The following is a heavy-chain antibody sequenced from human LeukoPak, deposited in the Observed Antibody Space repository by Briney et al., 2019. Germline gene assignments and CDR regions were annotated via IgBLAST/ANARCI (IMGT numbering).Heavy chain of an antibody. D-gene: IGHD3-10*01. CDR3: ARTMYYYGSGMEYYFDY. V-gene: IGHV4-34*01. CDR2: INHSGSTS. CDR1: GESFSGYF. J-gene: IGHJ4*02. Sequence: PSETLSLTCAVYGESFSGYFWNWIRQPPGKGLEWIGEINHSGSTSNHNPSLKSRVTISVDTSKNQFSLKLSSVTAADTAVYYCARTMYYYGSGMEYYFDYWGQGTLVTVSS.